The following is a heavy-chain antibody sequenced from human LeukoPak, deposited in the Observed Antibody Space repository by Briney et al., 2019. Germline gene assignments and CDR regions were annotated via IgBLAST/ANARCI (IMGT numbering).Heavy chain of an antibody. J-gene: IGHJ4*02. D-gene: IGHD3-9*01. CDR2: IYSGGST. CDR1: GFTVSSNY. CDR3: ARSPYYDILTGYTYGGLDY. Sequence: PGGSLRLSCAASGFTVSSNYISWVRQAPGKGLEWVSVIYSGGSTYYADSVKGRFTISRDNSKNTLYLQMNSLRAEDTAVYYCARSPYYDILTGYTYGGLDYWGQGTLVTVSS. V-gene: IGHV3-53*01.